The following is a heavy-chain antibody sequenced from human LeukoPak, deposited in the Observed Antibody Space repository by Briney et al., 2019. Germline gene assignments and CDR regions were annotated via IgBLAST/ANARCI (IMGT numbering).Heavy chain of an antibody. CDR3: ARDLGWYFDL. CDR1: GFTFSSNS. Sequence: GGSLRLSCAASGFTFSSNSMNWVRQAPGKGLEWVSSISSSSSYIYYADSVKGRFTISRDNAKNSLYLQMNSLRAEDTAVYYCARDLGWYFDLWGRGTLVTVSS. J-gene: IGHJ2*01. V-gene: IGHV3-21*01. CDR2: ISSSSSYI.